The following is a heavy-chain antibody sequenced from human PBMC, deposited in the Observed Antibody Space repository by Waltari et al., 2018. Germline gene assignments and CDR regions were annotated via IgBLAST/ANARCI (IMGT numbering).Heavy chain of an antibody. CDR2: VSGNNGHT. CDR3: ARERHRLMEEGYLMALDP. Sequence: QVQLVQSGAEVKKPGASVKVSCKASGYTLSDYGISWVRQAPGQGLEWMGWVSGNNGHTNQAQKFQGRLIMTEDPSATTVYMELTYLTSDDTAVYYCARERHRLMEEGYLMALDPWGQGTLVTVSS. D-gene: IGHD2-21*01. V-gene: IGHV1-18*01. CDR1: GYTLSDYG. J-gene: IGHJ5*02.